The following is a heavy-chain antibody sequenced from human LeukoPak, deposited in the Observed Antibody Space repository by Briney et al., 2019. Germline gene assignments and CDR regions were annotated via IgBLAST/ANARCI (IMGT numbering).Heavy chain of an antibody. CDR3: ASDLVGGFDY. CDR2: INHDGTEK. Sequence: GGSLRLSCAASGFTFCSYRMMWVRQAPGKGRVWGVSINHDGTEKHYVDSVKGRFTISRDNAKNSVYLQMTSLRAADAAVYYCASDLVGGFDYWCQGTLVTVSS. D-gene: IGHD4-23*01. CDR1: GFTFCSYR. J-gene: IGHJ4*02. V-gene: IGHV3-7*01.